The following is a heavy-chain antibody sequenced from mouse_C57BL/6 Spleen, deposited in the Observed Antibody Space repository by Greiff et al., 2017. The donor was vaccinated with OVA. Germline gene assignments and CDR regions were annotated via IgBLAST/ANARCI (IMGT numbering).Heavy chain of an antibody. CDR3: ARDNRLYYAMGD. CDR2: ISDGGSYT. J-gene: IGHJ4*01. V-gene: IGHV5-4*01. D-gene: IGHD1-2*01. CDR1: GFTFSSYA. Sequence: EVQLVESGGGLVKPGGSLKLSCAASGFTFSSYAMSWVRQTPEKRLEWVATISDGGSYTYYPDNVKGRFTISRDNAKNNLYLQMSHLKSEDTAMYYCARDNRLYYAMGDWGQGTSVTVSS.